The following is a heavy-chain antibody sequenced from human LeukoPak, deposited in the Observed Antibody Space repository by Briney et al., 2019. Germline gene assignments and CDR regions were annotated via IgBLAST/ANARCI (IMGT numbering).Heavy chain of an antibody. D-gene: IGHD2-15*01. J-gene: IGHJ5*02. CDR2: IGPAVAT. CDR1: GFTFSNYD. V-gene: IGHV3-13*01. Sequence: GGSLRLSCAASGFTFSNYDMHWVRLVPGKGLEWVSSIGPAVATFYPDSSKGRFPVSREKANISVYLQMNSRRAGDTAVCYCATGTNDGSWNVWLDTWGQGTLVTVSS. CDR3: ATGTNDGSWNVWLDT.